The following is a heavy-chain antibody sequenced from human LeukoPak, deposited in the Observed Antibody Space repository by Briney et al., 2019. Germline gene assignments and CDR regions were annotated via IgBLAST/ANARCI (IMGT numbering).Heavy chain of an antibody. J-gene: IGHJ6*02. CDR3: ARGLSSHYYYYGMDV. Sequence: SETLSLTCAVSGGSISSSNWWSRVRQPPGKGLEWIGEIYHSGSTNYNPSLKSRVTISVDKSKNQFSLKLSSVTAADTAVYYCARGLSSHYYYYGMDVWGQGTTVTVSS. CDR1: GGSISSSNW. CDR2: IYHSGST. D-gene: IGHD6-6*01. V-gene: IGHV4-4*02.